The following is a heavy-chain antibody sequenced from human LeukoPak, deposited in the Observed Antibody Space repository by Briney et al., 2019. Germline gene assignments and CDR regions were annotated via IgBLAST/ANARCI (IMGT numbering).Heavy chain of an antibody. Sequence: ASVKVSCKASGYTFTGYYMHWVRQAPGQGLEWMGWISAYNGNTNYAQKLQGRVTMTTDTSTSTAYMELRSLRSDDTAVYYCATLHNYYMDVWGKGTTVTVSS. CDR3: ATLHNYYMDV. J-gene: IGHJ6*03. CDR1: GYTFTGYY. V-gene: IGHV1-18*04. CDR2: ISAYNGNT.